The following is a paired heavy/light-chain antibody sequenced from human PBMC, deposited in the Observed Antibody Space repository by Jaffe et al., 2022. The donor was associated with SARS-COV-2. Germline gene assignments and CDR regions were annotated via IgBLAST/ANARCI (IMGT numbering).Light chain of an antibody. Sequence: EIVMAQSPLSLPVTPGEPASISCRSSQSLLHPSGKNYLEWYLQKPGQSPQLLIYLGSNRASGVPDRFSGSGSGTDFTLKISRVEAEDVGVYYCMQALQTPYFGQGTKLEIK. J-gene: IGKJ2*01. CDR1: QSLLHPSGKNY. V-gene: IGKV2-28*01. CDR3: MQALQTPY. CDR2: LGS.
Heavy chain of an antibody. V-gene: IGHV3-11*01. Sequence: QVQLVESGGGLVKPGGSLRVSCAGSGFTFSDYYMSWIRQAPGKGLEWVSYITSSGSTIYYADSVKGRFSISRDNAKNSLYLQMNSLRTEDTAVYYCARHRADFWSGYYRPYYFDCWGQGTLVTVSS. CDR3: ARHRADFWSGYYRPYYFDC. CDR1: GFTFSDYY. J-gene: IGHJ4*02. D-gene: IGHD3-3*01. CDR2: ITSSGSTI.